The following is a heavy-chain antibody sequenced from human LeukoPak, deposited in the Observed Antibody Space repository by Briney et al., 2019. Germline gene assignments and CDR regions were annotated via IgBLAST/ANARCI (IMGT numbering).Heavy chain of an antibody. V-gene: IGHV1-8*01. J-gene: IGHJ5*02. CDR3: ARAYDFWFSFDP. CDR2: MNPNSGNT. CDR1: GYTFTSYD. D-gene: IGHD3-3*01. Sequence: EASVKVSCKASGYTFTSYDINWVRQATGQGLEWMGWMNPNSGNTGYAQKFQGRVTMTRNTSISTAYMELSSLRSEDTAVYYCARAYDFWFSFDPWGQGTLVTVSS.